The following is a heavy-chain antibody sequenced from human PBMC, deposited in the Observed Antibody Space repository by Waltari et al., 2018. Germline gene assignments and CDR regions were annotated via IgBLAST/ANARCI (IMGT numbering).Heavy chain of an antibody. Sequence: QLQLQESGPGLVQPSETLSLTCTVSSGAISSSGDYWGWIRQPPGKGLGWMGSIYSRGNTYYNPSLKTRVTISVDTSKNQFSLKVTSVTAADTALYYCAKVWKNYRTDYWGQGTLVTVSS. CDR3: AKVWKNYRTDY. D-gene: IGHD3-16*02. CDR1: SGAISSSGDY. J-gene: IGHJ4*02. CDR2: IYSRGNT. V-gene: IGHV4-39*07.